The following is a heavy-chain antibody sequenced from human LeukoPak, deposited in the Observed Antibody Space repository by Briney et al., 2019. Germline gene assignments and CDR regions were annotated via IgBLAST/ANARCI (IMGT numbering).Heavy chain of an antibody. CDR3: AKDPETGGAFDI. CDR1: WFTLSSYA. Sequence: GGALRLSCAASWFTLSSYAMRWVRPAPGKRLGWVSAISSSGGSTYYADSVKGRFTISRDNSKNTLYLQMNSLRAEDTAVYYCAKDPETGGAFDIWGQGTMVTVSS. V-gene: IGHV3-23*01. CDR2: ISSSGGST. D-gene: IGHD1-14*01. J-gene: IGHJ3*02.